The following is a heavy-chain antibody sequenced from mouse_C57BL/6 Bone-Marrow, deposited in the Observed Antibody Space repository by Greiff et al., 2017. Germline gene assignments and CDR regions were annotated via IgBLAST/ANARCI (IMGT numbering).Heavy chain of an antibody. CDR2: FYPGSGSI. Sequence: QVQLKESGAELVKPGASVKLSCKASGYTFTEYTIHWVKQRSGQGLEWIGWFYPGSGSIKYNEKFKDKATLTAGKSSSTVYMELSRLTSDDSAVYFCARHEIYDGFYYFDYWGQGTTLTVSS. D-gene: IGHD2-3*01. CDR1: GYTFTEYT. CDR3: ARHEIYDGFYYFDY. J-gene: IGHJ2*01. V-gene: IGHV1-62-2*01.